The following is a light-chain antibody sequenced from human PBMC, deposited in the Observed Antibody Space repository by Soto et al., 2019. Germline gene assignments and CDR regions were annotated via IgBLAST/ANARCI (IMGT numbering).Light chain of an antibody. V-gene: IGKV3-20*01. J-gene: IGKJ2*01. CDR3: QHYANSPPYT. CDR2: CAS. Sequence: IVLTQSPGTLSLSPGERATLSCRTSQSVSSSYLAWYQQTPGQAPRLLIYCASSRATGIPDRFRGSGYGTDFTLTIRRLEPEDFAVYYCQHYANSPPYTFGQGTKLEI. CDR1: QSVSSSY.